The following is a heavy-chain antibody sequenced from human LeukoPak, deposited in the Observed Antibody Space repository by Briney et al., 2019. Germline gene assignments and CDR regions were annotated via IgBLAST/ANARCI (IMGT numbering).Heavy chain of an antibody. V-gene: IGHV4-59*08. D-gene: IGHD6-6*01. CDR2: VHYSGST. J-gene: IGHJ4*02. CDR1: GVSIFSSY. CDR3: ARRSRQLEDYFDY. Sequence: SETLSLTCTVSGVSIFSSYWNWVRQPPGKGLEWIGYVHYSGSTNYNPSLKSRVTISVDTSKNQFSLKLSSVTAADTAVYYCARRSRQLEDYFDYWGQGTLVTVSS.